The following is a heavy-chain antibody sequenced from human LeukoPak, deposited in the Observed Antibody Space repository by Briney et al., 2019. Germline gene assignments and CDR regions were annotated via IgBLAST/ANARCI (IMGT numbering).Heavy chain of an antibody. CDR2: ISGGDDIT. D-gene: IGHD3-3*01. Sequence: GGSLRLSCAASGFTFTSYAMSWVRQAPGKGLEWVSTISGGDDITYYADSVKGRFTISRDNAKNSLDLQMNSLTTEDTAVYYCARGRHWSGYPYDLDHWGQGALVTVSS. CDR3: ARGRHWSGYPYDLDH. J-gene: IGHJ4*02. CDR1: GFTFTSYA. V-gene: IGHV3-23*01.